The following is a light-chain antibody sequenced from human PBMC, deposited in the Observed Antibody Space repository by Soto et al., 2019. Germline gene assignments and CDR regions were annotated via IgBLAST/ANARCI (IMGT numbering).Light chain of an antibody. Sequence: DIQLTQSPSFLSASVGDRVTITCRASQDISTHLACHQQKPGRAPKLLIFSASTLQSGVPSGFSGSGSGTEFTLTISSLQPEDFATYYCQQVKHYPLTFGGGTKVEIK. J-gene: IGKJ4*01. CDR1: QDISTH. CDR2: SAS. CDR3: QQVKHYPLT. V-gene: IGKV1-9*01.